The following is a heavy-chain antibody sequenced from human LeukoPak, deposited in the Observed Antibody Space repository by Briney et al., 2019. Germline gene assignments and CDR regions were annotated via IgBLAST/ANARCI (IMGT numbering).Heavy chain of an antibody. V-gene: IGHV3-21*01. D-gene: IGHD3-22*01. Sequence: GGSLRLSCAASGFTFRSYSMNWARQAPGKGLEWVSSISSSGTYIYYADSVEGRFTISRDNAKNSLYLQMNSLRAEDTSVYYCALAIGRVVGTFDYWGQGTPVTVSS. CDR3: ALAIGRVVGTFDY. CDR1: GFTFRSYS. CDR2: ISSSGTYI. J-gene: IGHJ4*02.